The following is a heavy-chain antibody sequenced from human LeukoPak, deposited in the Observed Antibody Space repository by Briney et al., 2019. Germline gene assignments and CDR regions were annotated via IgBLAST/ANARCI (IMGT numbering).Heavy chain of an antibody. V-gene: IGHV4-4*02. Sequence: PSGTLSLTCAVSGGSISSSNWWSWVRQPPGKGLEWIGEIYHSGSTNYNPSLKSRVTISVDKSKNQFSLKLSSVTAADTAVYYCARPRYCSSTSCYKFDYWGQGTLVTVSS. CDR3: ARPRYCSSTSCYKFDY. J-gene: IGHJ4*02. D-gene: IGHD2-2*02. CDR2: IYHSGST. CDR1: GGSISSSNW.